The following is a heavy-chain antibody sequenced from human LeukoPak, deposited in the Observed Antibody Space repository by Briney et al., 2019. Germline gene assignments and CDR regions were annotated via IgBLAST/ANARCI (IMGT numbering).Heavy chain of an antibody. CDR3: ARATFEGY. CDR1: GFTFSSYA. V-gene: IGHV3-30-3*01. Sequence: SGGSLRLSCAASGFTFSSYAMHWVRQAPGKGLEWVAVISYDGSNKYYADSVKGRFTISRDNSKNTLYLQMNSLRAEDTAAYYCARATFEGYWGQGTLVTVSS. J-gene: IGHJ4*02. CDR2: ISYDGSNK.